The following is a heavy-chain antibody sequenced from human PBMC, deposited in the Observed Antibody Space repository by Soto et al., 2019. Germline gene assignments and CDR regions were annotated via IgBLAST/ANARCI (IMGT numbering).Heavy chain of an antibody. J-gene: IGHJ4*02. D-gene: IGHD2-15*01. CDR1: GGTFSSYA. Sequence: QVQLVQSGAEVKKPGSSVKVSCKASGGTFSSYAISWVRQAPGQGLEWMGGIIPIFGTANYAQKFQGRVTITADESTSKAYMGLSSLRSEDTAVYYCAIILGYCNGGSCYSDYWGQGTLVTVSS. CDR2: IIPIFGTA. CDR3: AIILGYCNGGSCYSDY. V-gene: IGHV1-69*01.